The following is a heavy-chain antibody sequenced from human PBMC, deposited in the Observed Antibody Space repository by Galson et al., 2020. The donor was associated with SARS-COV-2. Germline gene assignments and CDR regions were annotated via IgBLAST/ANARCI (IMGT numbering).Heavy chain of an antibody. D-gene: IGHD3-22*01. Sequence: GESLKISSAASGFSFRSYGMFWVRQAPGKGLEWVALISHDGRNQYYVDSVKGRFTISRDNSKSTLYLQMNSLRPEDTAVYYCVVGYSFGDYWGQGTLVTVSS. CDR1: GFSFRSYG. CDR3: VVGYSFGDY. CDR2: ISHDGRNQ. J-gene: IGHJ4*02. V-gene: IGHV3-30*03.